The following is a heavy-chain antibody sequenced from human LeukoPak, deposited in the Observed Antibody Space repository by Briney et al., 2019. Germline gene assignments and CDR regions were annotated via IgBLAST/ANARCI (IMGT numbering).Heavy chain of an antibody. CDR2: ISGSGRST. D-gene: IGHD4-17*01. V-gene: IGHV3-23*01. J-gene: IGHJ5*02. CDR1: GFTFSSYA. Sequence: GGSLRLSCAASGFTFSSYAMSWVRQAPGKGLEWVSGISGSGRSTFYADSVKGRFTISRDNSKNTLYLQMKSLRAEGTALYYCAKDGGGDYGDYDWFDPWGQGTLVTVSS. CDR3: AKDGGGDYGDYDWFDP.